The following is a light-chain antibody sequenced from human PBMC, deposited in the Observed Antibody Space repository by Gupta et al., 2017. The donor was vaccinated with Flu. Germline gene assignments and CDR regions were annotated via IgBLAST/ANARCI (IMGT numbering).Light chain of an antibody. Sequence: DIQMTQSPSTLSASVGDRVTITCRASQSISYWLSWYQQKPGQAPALLIYKASNLESGVSSRFSGSGSGTEFTLSISSLQPDDVATYYCQQDHKSPWTFGQGTKVET. CDR2: KAS. J-gene: IGKJ1*01. V-gene: IGKV1-5*03. CDR3: QQDHKSPWT. CDR1: QSISYW.